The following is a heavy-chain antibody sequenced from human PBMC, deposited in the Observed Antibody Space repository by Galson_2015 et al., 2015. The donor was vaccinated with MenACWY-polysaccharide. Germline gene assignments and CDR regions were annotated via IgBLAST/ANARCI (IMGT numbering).Heavy chain of an antibody. J-gene: IGHJ3*02. Sequence: SVKVSCKASGYTFTSYAMHWVRQAPGQRLEWMGWINAGNGNTKYSQKFQGRATITRDTSASTAYMELSSLRSEDTAVYYCARAGGSSSWRWGAFDIWGQGTMVTVSS. V-gene: IGHV1-3*01. D-gene: IGHD6-13*01. CDR2: INAGNGNT. CDR3: ARAGGSSSWRWGAFDI. CDR1: GYTFTSYA.